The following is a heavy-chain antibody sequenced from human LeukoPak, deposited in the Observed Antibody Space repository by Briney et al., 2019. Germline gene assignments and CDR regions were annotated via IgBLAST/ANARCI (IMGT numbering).Heavy chain of an antibody. J-gene: IGHJ4*02. V-gene: IGHV3-21*01. CDR3: ARLITARLKGSYYFDY. Sequence: GGSLRLSCTASGFTFTSYSINWVRQAPGKGLEWVSSIDTISSDTYYADSVRGRFTISRDNAKRSVYLQMNSLRAEDTAVYYCARLITARLKGSYYFDYWGLGTLVTVSS. CDR1: GFTFTSYS. CDR2: IDTISSDT. D-gene: IGHD6-6*01.